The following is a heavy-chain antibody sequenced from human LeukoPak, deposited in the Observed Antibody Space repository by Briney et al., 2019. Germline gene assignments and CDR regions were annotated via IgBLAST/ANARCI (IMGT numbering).Heavy chain of an antibody. CDR3: ARDRETWYFDF. J-gene: IGHJ4*02. Sequence: GRSLRLSCAASGFTFSSYGMHWVRQAPGKGLEWVAVISYDGNNKYYADSVEGRFTISRDNSKNTLYLQMNSLRAEDTAVYYCARDRETWYFDFWGQGTLVTVSS. V-gene: IGHV3-30*03. CDR1: GFTFSSYG. CDR2: ISYDGNNK.